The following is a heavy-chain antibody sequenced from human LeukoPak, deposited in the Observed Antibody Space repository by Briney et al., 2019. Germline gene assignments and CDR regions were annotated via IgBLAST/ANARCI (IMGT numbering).Heavy chain of an antibody. J-gene: IGHJ4*02. CDR1: GGSVNSNNW. V-gene: IGHV4-4*02. Sequence: PSETLSLTCAVFGGSVNSNNWWNWVRQPPGKGLEWIGEIYHSGSTNYNPSLKSRVTISVDKSKNQFSLKLSSVTAADTAVYYCAREPGYSGFDYWGRKPWSPSPQ. CDR2: IYHSGST. D-gene: IGHD5-12*01. CDR3: AREPGYSGFDY.